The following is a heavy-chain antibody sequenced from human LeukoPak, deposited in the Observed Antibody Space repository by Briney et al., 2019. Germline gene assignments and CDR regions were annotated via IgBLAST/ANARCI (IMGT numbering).Heavy chain of an antibody. Sequence: ASVKVSCKASGYTFSNFAMSWVRQAPGQGLEWMGWISAYNGNTNYAQKLQGRVTMTTDTSTSTAYMELRSLRSDDTAVYYCARDLRRGSSSWYVSGGDYWGQGTLVTVSS. CDR1: GYTFSNFA. V-gene: IGHV1-18*01. CDR2: ISAYNGNT. J-gene: IGHJ4*02. CDR3: ARDLRRGSSSWYVSGGDY. D-gene: IGHD6-13*01.